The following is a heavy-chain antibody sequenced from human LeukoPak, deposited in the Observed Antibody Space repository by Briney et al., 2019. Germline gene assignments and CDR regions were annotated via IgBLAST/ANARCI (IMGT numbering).Heavy chain of an antibody. D-gene: IGHD3-3*01. CDR1: GVSISSGGYS. Sequence: SQTLSLTCAVSGVSISSGGYSWSWIRQPPGKGLEWIGYIYHSGSTYYNPSLKSRVTISVDRSKNQFSLKLSSVTAADTAVYYCARVNADYDFWSGYHYYFDYWGQGTLVTVSS. CDR3: ARVNADYDFWSGYHYYFDY. CDR2: IYHSGST. V-gene: IGHV4-30-2*01. J-gene: IGHJ4*02.